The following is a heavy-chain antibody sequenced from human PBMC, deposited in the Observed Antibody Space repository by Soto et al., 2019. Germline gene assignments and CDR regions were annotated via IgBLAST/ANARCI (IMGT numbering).Heavy chain of an antibody. CDR2: MNPNSGYS. Sequence: QVQLVQSGAEVKKPGASVRVSCKTSGYTFTNYDINWVRQATGQGLEWMGWMNPNSGYSGHTQKFQGRVTMTRDTSISTAYMELSSLRSEDTAVYYCARTDGDLDYWGQGTLVTVSS. V-gene: IGHV1-8*01. CDR1: GYTFTNYD. D-gene: IGHD4-17*01. J-gene: IGHJ4*02. CDR3: ARTDGDLDY.